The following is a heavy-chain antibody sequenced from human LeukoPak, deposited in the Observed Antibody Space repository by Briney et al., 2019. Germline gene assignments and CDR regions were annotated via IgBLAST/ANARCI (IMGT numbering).Heavy chain of an antibody. J-gene: IGHJ4*02. CDR1: GFTFSSYA. CDR3: AKYSTIFGVVIYFDY. V-gene: IGHV3-23*01. Sequence: GGSLRLSCAASGFTFSSYAMSWVRQAPGKGLEWVSAISGSGGSTYYADSVKGRFTISRDNSKNTLYLQMNSLRAEDTAVYYCAKYSTIFGVVIYFDYWGQGTLDTVSS. D-gene: IGHD3-3*01. CDR2: ISGSGGST.